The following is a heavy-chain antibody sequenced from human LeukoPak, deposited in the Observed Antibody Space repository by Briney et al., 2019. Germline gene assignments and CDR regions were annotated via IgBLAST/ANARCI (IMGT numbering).Heavy chain of an antibody. CDR3: ARDLVSGDYEGY. CDR2: INPNSGGI. J-gene: IGHJ4*02. CDR1: GYTFTDYY. V-gene: IGHV1-2*02. D-gene: IGHD4-17*01. Sequence: ASVKVSCKASGYTFTDYYMHWVRQAPGQGLERMGWINPNSGGISYAQKFQGRVTMLRDTSINTVYMELNRLRSDDTAVYYCARDLVSGDYEGYWGQGTLVTVSS.